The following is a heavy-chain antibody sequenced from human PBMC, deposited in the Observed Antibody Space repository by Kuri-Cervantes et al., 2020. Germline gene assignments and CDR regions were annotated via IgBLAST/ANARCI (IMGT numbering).Heavy chain of an antibody. Sequence: GGSLRLSCAASGFTFSSYSMNWVRQAPGKGLEWVSSISSSSSYIYYADSVKGRFTISRDNAKNSLYLQMNSLRAEDTAVYYCARDGDSSGYWPYYYYGMDVWGQGTTVTVSS. V-gene: IGHV3-21*01. J-gene: IGHJ6*02. CDR1: GFTFSSYS. CDR2: ISSSSSYI. CDR3: ARDGDSSGYWPYYYYGMDV. D-gene: IGHD3-22*01.